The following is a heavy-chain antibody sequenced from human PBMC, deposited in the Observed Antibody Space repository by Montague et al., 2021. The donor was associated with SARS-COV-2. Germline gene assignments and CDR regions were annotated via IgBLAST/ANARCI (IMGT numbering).Heavy chain of an antibody. J-gene: IGHJ4*02. CDR2: VSRTGIT. CDR1: GDSVSSRKW. V-gene: IGHV4-4*02. D-gene: IGHD6-19*01. CDR3: PRGLTVAGTDY. Sequence: SETLSLTCALSGDSVSSRKWWAWVRQSPMKGLEWTGEVSRTGITTFNPSLKSRVTISLDVSKNLFSLNLTSMTAADTAIYYCPRGLTVAGTDYWGQGSLVTVSS.